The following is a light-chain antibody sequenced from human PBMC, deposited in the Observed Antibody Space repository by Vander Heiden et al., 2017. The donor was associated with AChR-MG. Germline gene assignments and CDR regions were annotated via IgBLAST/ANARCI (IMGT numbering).Light chain of an antibody. CDR2: GAS. J-gene: IGKJ1*01. V-gene: IGKV3-20*01. CDR3: QQYGTSPTWT. Sequence: EIVLTQSPGTLSLSPGERATLSCRASQCVSARYLAWYQQKPGQAPRLLIYGASSRATGIPDRFSGSGSGTDFTLTISRLDPEDFAVYYCQQYGTSPTWTFGQGTQVEIK. CDR1: QCVSARY.